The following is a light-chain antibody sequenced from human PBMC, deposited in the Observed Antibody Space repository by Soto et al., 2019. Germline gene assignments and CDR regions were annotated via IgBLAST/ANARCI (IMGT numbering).Light chain of an antibody. CDR2: LGS. CDR1: QSLLQSNGYAY. J-gene: IGKJ1*01. V-gene: IGKV2-28*01. Sequence: DIVMTHSPLSLAVTPGEPASISCNSSQSLLQSNGYAYLDWYLQKPGQSPQLLIYLGSNRASGVPDRFSGSGSDTYFTLEISRVEADDVGVYYCMQPLENFRTFGQGTKVDIK. CDR3: MQPLENFRT.